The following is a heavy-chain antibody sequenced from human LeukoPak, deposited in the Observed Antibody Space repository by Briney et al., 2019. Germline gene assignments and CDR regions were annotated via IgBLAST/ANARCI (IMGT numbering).Heavy chain of an antibody. Sequence: PSEALSLTCTVSGYSMSSGYYWGWIRQPPGKGLQWIGSIFHSGNSYYNPSLKSRVTISVDTSKNQFSLKLSSVTAADTAVYYCARGLGVDTAAAYAFDIWGQGTMVTVSS. V-gene: IGHV4-38-2*02. D-gene: IGHD5-18*01. J-gene: IGHJ3*02. CDR2: IFHSGNS. CDR3: ARGLGVDTAAAYAFDI. CDR1: GYSMSSGYY.